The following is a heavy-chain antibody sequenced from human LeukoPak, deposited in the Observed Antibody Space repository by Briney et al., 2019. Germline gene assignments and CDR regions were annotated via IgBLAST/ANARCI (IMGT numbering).Heavy chain of an antibody. Sequence: TSETLSLTCTVSGGSLSSSSYYWGRIRQPPGTGLEWIGSIYYSGSTYYNPSLESRVTISVDTSKNEFSLKLSLVTAADTAVYYCARLGGSYSYYYDYMDVWGKGTTVTVSS. J-gene: IGHJ6*03. CDR2: IYYSGST. D-gene: IGHD1-26*01. V-gene: IGHV4-39*01. CDR1: GGSLSSSSYY. CDR3: ARLGGSYSYYYDYMDV.